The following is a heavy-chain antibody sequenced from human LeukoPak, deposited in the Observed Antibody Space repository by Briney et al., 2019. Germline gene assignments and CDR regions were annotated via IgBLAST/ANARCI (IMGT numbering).Heavy chain of an antibody. CDR3: ASAAAGPKEVGY. J-gene: IGHJ4*02. D-gene: IGHD6-13*01. Sequence: GGSLRLSCAASGFTFSSYGMHWVRQAPGKGLEWVAFIRYDGSNKYYADSVKGRFTISRDNSKNTLYLQMNSLRAEDTAVYYCASAAAGPKEVGYWGQGTLVTVSS. V-gene: IGHV3-30*02. CDR2: IRYDGSNK. CDR1: GFTFSSYG.